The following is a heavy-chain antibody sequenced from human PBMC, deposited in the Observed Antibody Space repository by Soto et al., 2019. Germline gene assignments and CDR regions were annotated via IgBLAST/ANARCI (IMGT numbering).Heavy chain of an antibody. V-gene: IGHV3-23*01. CDR1: GFIFSHYA. CDR2: IGNSGTTT. Sequence: GGSLRLSCSASGFIFSHYAMTWVRQAPGKAPGWVATIGNSGTTTYYADSVKGRFTISRDNSKNTLYLQMNSLRTEDTAVYYCAKARNLAGFYPPRDFDYWGQGTLVTVSS. CDR3: AKARNLAGFYPPRDFDY. J-gene: IGHJ4*02. D-gene: IGHD3-9*01.